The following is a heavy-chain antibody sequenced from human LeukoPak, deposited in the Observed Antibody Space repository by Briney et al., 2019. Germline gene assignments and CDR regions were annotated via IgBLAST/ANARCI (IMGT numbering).Heavy chain of an antibody. CDR3: ANGPHYNILTGYYKVRSHLDY. J-gene: IGHJ4*02. V-gene: IGHV3-30*02. D-gene: IGHD3-9*01. Sequence: GGSLRLSCAASGFIFSNYGMHWVRQAPGKGLEWVSFIRYDGSIKHYADSVKGRFTISRDNSKNALYLQMNSLRTEDTAVYYCANGPHYNILTGYYKVRSHLDYWGQGTLVTVSS. CDR1: GFIFSNYG. CDR2: IRYDGSIK.